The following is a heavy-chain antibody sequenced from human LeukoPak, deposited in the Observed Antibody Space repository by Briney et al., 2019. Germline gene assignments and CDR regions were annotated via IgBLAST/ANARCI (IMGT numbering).Heavy chain of an antibody. J-gene: IGHJ4*02. D-gene: IGHD5-24*01. CDR3: AKDMLATITSTFDY. V-gene: IGHV3-9*01. Sequence: GRSLRLSCAASGFTFDDYAMHWVRQAPGKGLEWVSGISWNSGSIGHADSVKGRFTISRDNAKNSLYLQMNSLRAEDTALYYCAKDMLATITSTFDYWGQGTLVTVSS. CDR1: GFTFDDYA. CDR2: ISWNSGSI.